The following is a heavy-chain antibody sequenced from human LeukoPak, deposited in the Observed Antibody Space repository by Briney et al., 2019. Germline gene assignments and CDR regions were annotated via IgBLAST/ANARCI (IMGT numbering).Heavy chain of an antibody. CDR2: INHSGST. D-gene: IGHD2-15*01. CDR3: ASLLKGPDY. CDR1: GGSISSYY. V-gene: IGHV4-34*01. Sequence: SETLSLTCTVSGGSISSYYWSWIRQPPGKGLEWIGEINHSGSTNYNPSLKSRVTISVDTSKNQFSLKLSSVTAADTAVYYCASLLKGPDYWGQGTLVTVSS. J-gene: IGHJ4*02.